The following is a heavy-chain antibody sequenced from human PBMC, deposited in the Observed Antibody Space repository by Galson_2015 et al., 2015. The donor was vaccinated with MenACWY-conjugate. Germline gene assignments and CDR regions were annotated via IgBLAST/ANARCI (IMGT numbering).Heavy chain of an antibody. D-gene: IGHD3-10*01. CDR2: ISGSGGST. J-gene: IGHJ6*02. CDR3: AKGYYYGSGSYYGSYYYYYYGMDV. V-gene: IGHV3-23*01. Sequence: SLRLSCAASGFTFSSYAMSWVRQAPGKGLEWVSVISGSGGSTYYADSVKGRFTISRDNSKNTLYLQMNSLRAEDTAVYYCAKGYYYGSGSYYGSYYYYYYGMDVWAQGPTVTVSS. CDR1: GFTFSSYA.